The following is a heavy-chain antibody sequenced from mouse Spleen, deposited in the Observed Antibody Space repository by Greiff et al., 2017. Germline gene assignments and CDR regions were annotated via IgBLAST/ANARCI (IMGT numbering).Heavy chain of an antibody. Sequence: QVQLQQSGPELVKPGASVKISCKASGYAFSSSWMNWVKQRPGQGLEWIGRIYPGDGDTNYNGKFKGKATLNADKSSSTAYMQLSSLTSVDSAVYFCARDYYGSSGWGQGTTLTVSS. CDR1: GYAFSSSW. D-gene: IGHD1-1*01. CDR3: ARDYYGSSG. V-gene: IGHV1-82*01. J-gene: IGHJ2*01. CDR2: IYPGDGDT.